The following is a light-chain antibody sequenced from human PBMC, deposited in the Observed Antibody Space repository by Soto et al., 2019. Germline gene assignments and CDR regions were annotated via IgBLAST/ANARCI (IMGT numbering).Light chain of an antibody. V-gene: IGKV2-30*02. Sequence: DVVMTQSPLSLPVTLGQPASISCRSSQSLVHSDGNTYLNWFQQRPGQSPRRLIYKVSNRDSGVPDRFICSGSDTDFTLEISRVEAEDVGVYYGMQGTHWLFTFGQGTKLEIK. CDR2: KVS. CDR3: MQGTHWLFT. J-gene: IGKJ2*01. CDR1: QSLVHSDGNTY.